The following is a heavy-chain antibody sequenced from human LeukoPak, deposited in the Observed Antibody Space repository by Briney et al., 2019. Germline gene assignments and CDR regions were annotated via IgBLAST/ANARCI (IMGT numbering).Heavy chain of an antibody. Sequence: SETLSLTCIVSGGSISGNYWSWIRQPPGKGLEWIGYIYYSGSTSYNPSLKSRVTILVDTSKNQFSLKLSSVTAADTAVYYCARSGATIGGYYYYYYMDVWGKGTTVTVSS. CDR3: ARSGATIGGYYYYYYMDV. CDR2: IYYSGST. CDR1: GGSISGNY. D-gene: IGHD5-12*01. J-gene: IGHJ6*03. V-gene: IGHV4-59*01.